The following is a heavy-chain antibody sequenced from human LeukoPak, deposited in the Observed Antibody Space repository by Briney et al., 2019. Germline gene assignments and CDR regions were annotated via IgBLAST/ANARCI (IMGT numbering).Heavy chain of an antibody. CDR2: INHSGST. V-gene: IGHV4-34*01. CDR1: GGSFSGYY. CDR3: ARTPKADYYYGMDV. Sequence: SETLSLTCAVYGGSFSGYYWSWIRQPPGKWLEWIGEINHSGSTNYNPSLKSRVTISVDTSKNQFSLKLSSVTAADTAVYYCARTPKADYYYGMDVWGKGTTVTVSS. J-gene: IGHJ6*04. D-gene: IGHD6-19*01.